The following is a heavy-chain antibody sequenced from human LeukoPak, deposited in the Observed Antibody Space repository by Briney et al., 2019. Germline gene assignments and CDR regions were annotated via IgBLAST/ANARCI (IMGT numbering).Heavy chain of an antibody. D-gene: IGHD3-3*01. CDR1: GGSIISGSYY. J-gene: IGHJ5*02. CDR3: ARDRLEWLLGLDP. V-gene: IGHV4-61*02. Sequence: SETLSLTCTVSGGSIISGSYYWSWIRQPGGKGLEWIGRIYTSGSTNYNPSLKSRVTISVDTSKNQFSLKLSSVTAADTAVYYCARDRLEWLLGLDPWGQGTLVAVSS. CDR2: IYTSGST.